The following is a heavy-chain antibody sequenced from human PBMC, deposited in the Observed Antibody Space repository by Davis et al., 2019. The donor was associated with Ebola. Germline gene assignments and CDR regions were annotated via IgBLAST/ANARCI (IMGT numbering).Heavy chain of an antibody. CDR1: GGSFSGYY. V-gene: IGHV4-34*01. CDR3: ARGPHYYDSSGYYYGLSPNYFDY. CDR2: INHRGSI. J-gene: IGHJ4*02. Sequence: SETLSLTCAVYGGSFSGYYWIWIRRPPGKGLEWIGEINHRGSINYNPSLKSRVTISVDTSKNQFSLKLSSVTAADTAVYYCARGPHYYDSSGYYYGLSPNYFDYWGQGTLVTVSS. D-gene: IGHD3-22*01.